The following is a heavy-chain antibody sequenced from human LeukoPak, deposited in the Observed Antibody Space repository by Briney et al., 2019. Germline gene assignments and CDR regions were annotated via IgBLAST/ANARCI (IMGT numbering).Heavy chain of an antibody. CDR3: SRVRGRRLFLAFYI. CDR1: GGSISSGGYY. J-gene: IGHJ3*02. CDR2: IYYSGST. Sequence: PSETLSLTCTVSGGSISSGGYYWSWIRQHPGKGLEWIGYIYYSGSTYYNPSLKSRVTISVDTSKNQFSLKLSSVTAPDPALFFFSRVRGRRLFLAFYIWGQGTKVPVSS. D-gene: IGHD2/OR15-2a*01. V-gene: IGHV4-31*03.